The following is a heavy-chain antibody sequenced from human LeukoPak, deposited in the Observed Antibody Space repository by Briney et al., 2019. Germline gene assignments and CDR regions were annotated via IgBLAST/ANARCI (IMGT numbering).Heavy chain of an antibody. CDR3: ARDGSVAAEPAYFDY. V-gene: IGHV3-30*02. D-gene: IGHD6-19*01. CDR1: GFTFSSYG. J-gene: IGHJ4*02. Sequence: GGSLRLSCAASGFTFSSYGMHWVRQAPGKGLEWVTFIRYDGSNKYYADSVKGRFTISRDNAKNSLYLQMNSLRAEDTALYYCARDGSVAAEPAYFDYWGQGTLVTVSS. CDR2: IRYDGSNK.